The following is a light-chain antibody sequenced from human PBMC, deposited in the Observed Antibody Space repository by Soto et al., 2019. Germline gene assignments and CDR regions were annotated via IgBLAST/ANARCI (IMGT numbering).Light chain of an antibody. CDR2: AAF. CDR3: QKYNSAPWT. V-gene: IGKV1-27*01. J-gene: IGKJ1*01. Sequence: DIQMTQSPSSLSASVGDRVTITCRASQGISNYLAWYQQKPGKVPKVLIYAAFTLQSGVPSRFSGSGSGTDFTLTISSLHREDVATYYCQKYNSAPWTFGQGTKVEIK. CDR1: QGISNY.